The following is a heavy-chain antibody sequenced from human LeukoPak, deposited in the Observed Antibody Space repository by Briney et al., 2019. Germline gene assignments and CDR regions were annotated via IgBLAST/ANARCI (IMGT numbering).Heavy chain of an antibody. V-gene: IGHV3-23*01. J-gene: IGHJ2*01. Sequence: PGGSLRLSCAASGFTFSSYAMSWVRQPPGKGLEWVSAISGRGDTTYYANSVRGRFTISRDNSKNTLYLQMNSLRAEDTAVYFCAKGPHDRGYWYFDLWGRGTLVTVSS. D-gene: IGHD3-22*01. CDR3: AKGPHDRGYWYFDL. CDR1: GFTFSSYA. CDR2: ISGRGDTT.